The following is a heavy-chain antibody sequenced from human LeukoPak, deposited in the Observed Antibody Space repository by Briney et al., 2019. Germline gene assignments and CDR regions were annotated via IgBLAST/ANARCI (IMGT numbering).Heavy chain of an antibody. Sequence: ASVKVSCKASGYTFTSYGISWVRQAPGQGLEWRGWISAYNGNTNYAQKLQGRVTMTTDTSTSTAYMELRSLRSDDTAVYYCARVFQLRPYRYYYYYMDVWGKGTTVTVSS. J-gene: IGHJ6*03. V-gene: IGHV1-18*01. D-gene: IGHD4-23*01. CDR3: ARVFQLRPYRYYYYYMDV. CDR1: GYTFTSYG. CDR2: ISAYNGNT.